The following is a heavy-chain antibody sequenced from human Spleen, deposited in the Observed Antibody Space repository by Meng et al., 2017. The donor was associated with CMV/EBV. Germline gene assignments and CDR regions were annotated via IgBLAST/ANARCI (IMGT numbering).Heavy chain of an antibody. Sequence: GESLKISCKTSGFIFADYAMSWVRQAPGKGLEWVGFVRSEAFGGTTEYAASVRGRFTVSRDDSRGLAYLQMNNLKTEDTAVYYCTRVQDFWGQGTLVTVSS. CDR3: TRVQDF. CDR2: VRSEAFGGTT. J-gene: IGHJ4*02. CDR1: GFIFADYA. V-gene: IGHV3-49*04.